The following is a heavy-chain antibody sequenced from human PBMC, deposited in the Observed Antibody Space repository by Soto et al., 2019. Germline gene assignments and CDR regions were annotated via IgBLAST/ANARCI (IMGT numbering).Heavy chain of an antibody. CDR3: ARLFCSTDTCATWFDP. J-gene: IGHJ5*02. Sequence: GESLKISCTGFGYTFTTFWISWVRQMPGKGLEGMGRIDPTASQTNYTPSFQGHVTISGDKSISTAYLQWDSLKASDTAMYYCARLFCSTDTCATWFDPWGQGSLSPSPQ. CDR2: IDPTASQT. D-gene: IGHD1-26*01. V-gene: IGHV5-10-1*01. CDR1: GYTFTTFW.